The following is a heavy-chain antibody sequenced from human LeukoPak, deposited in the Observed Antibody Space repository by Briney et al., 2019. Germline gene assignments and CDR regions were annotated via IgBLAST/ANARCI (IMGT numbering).Heavy chain of an antibody. V-gene: IGHV3-30*04. CDR3: ARDYSNYYYYYMDV. Sequence: GGSLRLSCAASGFTFSSYAVHWVRQAPGKGLEWVAVISYDGSNKYYADSVKGRLTISRDNSKNTLYLQMNSLRAEDTAVYYCARDYSNYYYYYMDVWGKGTTVTVSS. J-gene: IGHJ6*03. D-gene: IGHD4-11*01. CDR1: GFTFSSYA. CDR2: ISYDGSNK.